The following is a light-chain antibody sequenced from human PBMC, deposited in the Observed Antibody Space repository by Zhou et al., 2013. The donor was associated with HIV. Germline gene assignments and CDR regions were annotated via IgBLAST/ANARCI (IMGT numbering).Light chain of an antibody. Sequence: DIQMTQSPSSVSASVGDRVTITCRASQGISNWLAWYQHKPGAAPKLLMQKATSLEGDVLSRFSGSGSGTQFNLTVSRLQSDDSATYYCQQYSTHPITFGQGTRLEI. CDR2: KAT. V-gene: IGKV1-12*01. CDR1: QGISNW. CDR3: QQYSTHPIT. J-gene: IGKJ5*01.